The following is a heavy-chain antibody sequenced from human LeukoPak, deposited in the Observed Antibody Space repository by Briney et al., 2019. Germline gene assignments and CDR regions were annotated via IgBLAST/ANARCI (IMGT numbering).Heavy chain of an antibody. D-gene: IGHD2-15*01. V-gene: IGHV3-21*01. J-gene: IGHJ3*02. CDR3: ARDGPGDIVVVVAAQDDAFDI. CDR2: ISSSSSYI. CDR1: GFAFSSYS. Sequence: GGSLRLSCAASGFAFSSYSMNWVRQAPGKGLGWVSSISSSSSYIYYADSVKGRFTISRDNAKNSLYLQMNSLRAEDTAVYYCARDGPGDIVVVVAAQDDAFDIWGQGTMVTVSS.